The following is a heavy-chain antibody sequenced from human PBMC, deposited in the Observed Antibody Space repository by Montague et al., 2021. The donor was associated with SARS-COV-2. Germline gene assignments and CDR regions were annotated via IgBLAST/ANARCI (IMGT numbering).Heavy chain of an antibody. CDR1: GGSISSSSYY. CDR2: IYYSGST. J-gene: IGHJ4*02. Sequence: SETLSLTCTVSGGSISSSSYYWGWIRQPPGKGLEWIGSIYYSGSTYYNPSLKSRVTISVDTSTNQFSLKLSSVTAADTAVYYCARLASGWWELTLDYWGQGTLVTVSS. D-gene: IGHD2-15*01. CDR3: ARLASGWWELTLDY. V-gene: IGHV4-39*01.